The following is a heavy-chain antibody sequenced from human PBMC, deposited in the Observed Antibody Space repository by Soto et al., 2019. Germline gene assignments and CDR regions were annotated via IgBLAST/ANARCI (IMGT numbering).Heavy chain of an antibody. V-gene: IGHV4-59*01. CDR2: IYYSGST. Sequence: SETLSLTCTVSGGSISSYYWSWIRQPPGKGLEWIGYIYYSGSTNYNPSLKSRVTISVDTSKNQFSLKLSSVTAADTAVYYCARAGCSSTSCWSVFDPWGQGTLVTVSS. CDR3: ARAGCSSTSCWSVFDP. J-gene: IGHJ5*02. CDR1: GGSISSYY. D-gene: IGHD2-2*01.